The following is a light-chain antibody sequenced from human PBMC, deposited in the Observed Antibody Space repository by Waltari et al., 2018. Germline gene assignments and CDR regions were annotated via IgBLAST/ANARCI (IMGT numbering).Light chain of an antibody. V-gene: IGLV3-21*03. J-gene: IGLJ2*01. Sequence: SYILTQPPSVSVAPGKTARITCGVIKIQSKRGGWYRQKPGQAPALVIYQDFDRPSGIPERFSGSSSGNTATLTISRVEVGDEADYFCQVWDTSGNPSVAFGGGTKLTVL. CDR3: QVWDTSGNPSVA. CDR1: KIQSKR. CDR2: QDF.